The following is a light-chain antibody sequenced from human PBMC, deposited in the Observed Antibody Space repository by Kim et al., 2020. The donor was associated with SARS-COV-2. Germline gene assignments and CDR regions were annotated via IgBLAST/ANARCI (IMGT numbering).Light chain of an antibody. Sequence: QSATISCTGTSSDVGNYNYVSWYQQHPGKAPKLLIYDVSKRPSGVPDRFSGSKSDNTASLTISGLQAEDEADYYCSSYAGSYTFDVFGTGTKVTVL. J-gene: IGLJ1*01. CDR1: SSDVGNYNY. CDR2: DVS. CDR3: SSYAGSYTFDV. V-gene: IGLV2-11*01.